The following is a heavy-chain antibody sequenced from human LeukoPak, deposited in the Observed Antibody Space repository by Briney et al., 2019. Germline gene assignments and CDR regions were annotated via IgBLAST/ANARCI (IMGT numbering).Heavy chain of an antibody. J-gene: IGHJ4*02. Sequence: SETLSLTCTVSGGSISSYYWSWIRQPPGKGLERIGYIYYSGSTNYNPSLKSRVTVSVDTSKNQFSLKLGSVTAADTAVYYCARGSRAVAGTTFFDYWGQGTLVTVSS. D-gene: IGHD6-19*01. V-gene: IGHV4-59*01. CDR2: IYYSGST. CDR3: ARGSRAVAGTTFFDY. CDR1: GGSISSYY.